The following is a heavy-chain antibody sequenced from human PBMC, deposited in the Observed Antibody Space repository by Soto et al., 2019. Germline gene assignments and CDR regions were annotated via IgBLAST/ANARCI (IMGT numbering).Heavy chain of an antibody. CDR1: GFTFSSYG. Sequence: QVQLVESGGGVVQPGRSLRLSCAASGFTFSSYGMHWVRQAPGKGLEWVAVISYDGSNKYYADSVKGRFTISRDNSKNTLYLQMNSLRAEDTAVYYCARERSRGITIFGVVPRGEGGLDYWGQGTLVTVSS. D-gene: IGHD3-3*01. V-gene: IGHV3-30*03. CDR3: ARERSRGITIFGVVPRGEGGLDY. J-gene: IGHJ4*02. CDR2: ISYDGSNK.